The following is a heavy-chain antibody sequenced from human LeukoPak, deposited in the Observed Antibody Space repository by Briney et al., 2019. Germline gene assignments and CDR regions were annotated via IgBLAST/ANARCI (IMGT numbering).Heavy chain of an antibody. Sequence: SETLSLTCAVYGGSFSGYYWSWIRQPPGKGLEWSGEINHSGSTNYNPSLRSRVTISVDTSKNQFSLKLSSVTAADTAVYYCASRPAPLRYFDWPTNNWFDPWGQGTLVTVSS. J-gene: IGHJ5*02. CDR2: INHSGST. CDR3: ASRPAPLRYFDWPTNNWFDP. V-gene: IGHV4-34*01. D-gene: IGHD3-9*01. CDR1: GGSFSGYY.